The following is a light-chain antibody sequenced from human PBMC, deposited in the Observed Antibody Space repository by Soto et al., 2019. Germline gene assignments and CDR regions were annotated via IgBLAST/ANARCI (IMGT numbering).Light chain of an antibody. J-gene: IGLJ1*01. Sequence: QSALTQPASVSGSPGQSITISCTGTSSDVGGYNFVSWYQQHPDKAPKLMIYDVSNRPSGVSNRFSGSKSGNTASLTISGLQAEYESDYYCSSYIASTTLVVFGTGTKLTVL. V-gene: IGLV2-14*01. CDR2: DVS. CDR1: SSDVGGYNF. CDR3: SSYIASTTLVV.